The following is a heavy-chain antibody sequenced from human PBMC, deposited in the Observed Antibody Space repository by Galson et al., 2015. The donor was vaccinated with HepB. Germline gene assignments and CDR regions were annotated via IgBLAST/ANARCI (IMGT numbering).Heavy chain of an antibody. CDR2: ISSYNDKT. CDR3: ARDHKWDTYGYFFDY. CDR1: GYTFTNYG. Sequence: SAKVSCKASGYTFTNYGITWVRQAPGQGLEWMGWISSYNDKTNYAHKLQVTVIMTTDTSTSIAYMELRSLRSDDTAVYYCARDHKWDTYGYFFDYWGQGTLVTVSS. J-gene: IGHJ4*02. V-gene: IGHV1-18*01. D-gene: IGHD5-18*01.